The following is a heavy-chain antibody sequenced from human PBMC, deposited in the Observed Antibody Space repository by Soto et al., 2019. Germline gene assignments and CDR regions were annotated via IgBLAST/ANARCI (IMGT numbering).Heavy chain of an antibody. D-gene: IGHD1-26*01. CDR2: IYSGGST. CDR3: AGRVGATNYGMDV. V-gene: IGHV3-23*05. CDR1: GFTFSSYA. Sequence: EVQLLESGGGLVQPGGSLRLSCAASGFTFSSYAMSWVRQAPGKGLECVSTIYSGGSTYYADSVKGRFTISRDNSKNTLYLQMNNLRAEDTAVYYCAGRVGATNYGMDVWGQGTTVTVSS. J-gene: IGHJ6*02.